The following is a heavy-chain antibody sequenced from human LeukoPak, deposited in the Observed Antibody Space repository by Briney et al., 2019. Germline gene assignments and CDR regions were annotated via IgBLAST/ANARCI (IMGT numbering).Heavy chain of an antibody. CDR3: ARESGGNTPYYFDC. J-gene: IGHJ4*02. CDR2: ISYDDGSNK. V-gene: IGHV3-30*04. D-gene: IGHD1/OR15-1a*01. Sequence: PGRSLSLSCPASGFTFSSYALHWVRPAPGKGLKWLPVISYDDGSNKYYADSVKGRFTISRDNSKNTLYLQMNSLRTEDAAVYYCARESGGNTPYYFDCWGQGTLVTASS. CDR1: GFTFSSYA.